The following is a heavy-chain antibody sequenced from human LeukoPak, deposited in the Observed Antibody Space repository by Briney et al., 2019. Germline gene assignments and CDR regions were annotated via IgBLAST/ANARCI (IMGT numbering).Heavy chain of an antibody. CDR2: IYASGSN. Sequence: SETLSLTCSVSGGSISSSYWSWIRQPAGKGLEWIGRIYASGSNNYNPSLKSRVTMSVDTSKNQFSMNLASVTAADTAVYYCARDNGDYGGFDYWGQGALVTVSS. CDR1: GGSISSSY. CDR3: ARDNGDYGGFDY. V-gene: IGHV4-4*07. D-gene: IGHD4-17*01. J-gene: IGHJ4*02.